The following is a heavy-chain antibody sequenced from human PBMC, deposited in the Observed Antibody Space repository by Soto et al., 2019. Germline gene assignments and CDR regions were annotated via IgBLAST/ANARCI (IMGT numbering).Heavy chain of an antibody. CDR2: IYPGDSDT. CDR1: GYTFTNNW. J-gene: IGHJ4*02. D-gene: IGHD1-26*01. V-gene: IGHV5-51*01. Sequence: PGESLKISCKGSGYTFTNNWVGWVRQMPGKGLEWMGIIYPGDSDTRYSPSFQGQVTISVDNSITTSSLQFSSLKTSDTATYFCARPRDSGSYYYYFVSWDQGTPVTVSS. CDR3: ARPRDSGSYYYYFVS.